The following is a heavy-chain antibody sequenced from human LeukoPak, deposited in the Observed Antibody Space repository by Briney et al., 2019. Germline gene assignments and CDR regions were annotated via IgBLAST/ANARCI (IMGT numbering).Heavy chain of an antibody. V-gene: IGHV5-51*01. CDR2: IYPGDSDT. D-gene: IGHD2-2*01. Sequence: GESLKISCKGSGYSFTSYWIGWVRQMPGKGLEWMGIIYPGDSDTRYSPSFQGQVTISADKSISTAYPPWRSLKASATAMYYCARYGIVVVPAAIDYWGQGTLVTVSS. CDR3: ARYGIVVVPAAIDY. CDR1: GYSFTSYW. J-gene: IGHJ4*02.